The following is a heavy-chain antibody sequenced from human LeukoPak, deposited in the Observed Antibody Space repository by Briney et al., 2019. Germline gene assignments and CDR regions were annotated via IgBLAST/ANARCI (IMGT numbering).Heavy chain of an antibody. V-gene: IGHV1-8*02. CDR3: ARGDYGSGG. CDR1: GYTFTSYG. Sequence: ASVKVSCKASGYTFTSYGISWVRQATGQGLEWMGWMNPNSGNTGYAQKFQGRVTMTRNTAISTAYMGLSSRRSGDTAVYYCARGDYGSGGWGQGTLVTVSS. J-gene: IGHJ4*02. CDR2: MNPNSGNT. D-gene: IGHD3-10*01.